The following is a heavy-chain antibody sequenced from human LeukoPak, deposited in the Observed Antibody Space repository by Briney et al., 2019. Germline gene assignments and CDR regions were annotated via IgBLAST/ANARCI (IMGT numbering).Heavy chain of an antibody. J-gene: IGHJ5*02. V-gene: IGHV4-30-2*01. CDR1: GGSISSGLYS. D-gene: IGHD2-2*01. CDR3: ARLQYCSGTSCYWFDP. Sequence: SETLSLTCDVSGGSISSGLYSWSWIRQPLGKGLEWIGYIYYTGSTYYNPSLKSRVTISVDTSKNQFSLRLSSVIAADTAVYYCARLQYCSGTSCYWFDPWGQGTLVTVSS. CDR2: IYYTGST.